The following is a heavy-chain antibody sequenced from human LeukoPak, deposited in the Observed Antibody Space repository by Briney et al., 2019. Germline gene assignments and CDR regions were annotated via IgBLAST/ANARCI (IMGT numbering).Heavy chain of an antibody. CDR2: IYHSGST. J-gene: IGHJ4*02. D-gene: IGHD3-10*01. Sequence: SETLSLTCAVSGGSISSGGYSWSWIRQPPGKGLEWIGYIYHSGSTYYNPSPKSRVTISVDRSKNQFSLKLSSVTAADTAVYYCARSSGSGSEIDYWGQGTLVTVSS. CDR3: ARSSGSGSEIDY. V-gene: IGHV4-30-2*01. CDR1: GGSISSGGYS.